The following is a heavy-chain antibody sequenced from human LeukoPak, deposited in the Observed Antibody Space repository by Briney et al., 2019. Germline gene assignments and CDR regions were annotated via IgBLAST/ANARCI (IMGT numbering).Heavy chain of an antibody. J-gene: IGHJ5*02. V-gene: IGHV4-39*07. Sequence: PSETLSLTCSVSDDSITMYYWGWIRQPPVKGLEWIGSIYSSGHAYYNPSLKSRVTISVDTSKSQFSLKLTSVTAADTAVYYCVRDEGSGWHNWFDPWGQGTLVTVAS. CDR2: IYSSGHA. CDR3: VRDEGSGWHNWFDP. CDR1: DDSITMYY. D-gene: IGHD6-25*01.